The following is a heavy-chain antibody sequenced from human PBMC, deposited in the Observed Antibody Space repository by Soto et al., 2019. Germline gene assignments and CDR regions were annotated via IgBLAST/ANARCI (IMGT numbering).Heavy chain of an antibody. V-gene: IGHV4-59*01. J-gene: IGHJ3*02. D-gene: IGHD3-22*01. Sequence: SQPLSLPWTVSGGSSSSYYWRWIRQPPGNGLEWIGYIYYSGSTNYNPSLKSRVTISVDTSKNQFSLKLSSVTAADTAVYYCARVVSYYDSSGRHDAFDIWGQGTMVTVSS. CDR1: GGSSSSYY. CDR2: IYYSGST. CDR3: ARVVSYYDSSGRHDAFDI.